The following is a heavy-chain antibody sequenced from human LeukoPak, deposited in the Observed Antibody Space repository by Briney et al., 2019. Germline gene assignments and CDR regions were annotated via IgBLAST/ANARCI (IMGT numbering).Heavy chain of an antibody. CDR3: ARGGSSGYYYYFDY. V-gene: IGHV4-30-4*01. D-gene: IGHD3-22*01. CDR1: GGSISSGDYY. Sequence: SQTLSLTCIVSGGSISSGDYYWSWIRQPPGKGLEWIGYIYYSGSTYYNPSLKSRVTISVDTSKNQFSLKLSSVTAAATAVYYCARGGSSGYYYYFDYWGQGTLVTVSS. J-gene: IGHJ4*02. CDR2: IYYSGST.